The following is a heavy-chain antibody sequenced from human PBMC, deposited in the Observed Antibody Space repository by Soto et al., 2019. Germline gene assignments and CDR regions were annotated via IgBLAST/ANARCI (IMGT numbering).Heavy chain of an antibody. CDR1: GGSFSGYY. CDR3: PRRLSGRFLVGPTPEKYGIRG. CDR2: INHSGST. V-gene: IGHV4-34*01. J-gene: IGHJ6*03. Sequence: SVTLSLTCAVYGGSFSGYYWSWIRQPPEKGLEWIVEINHSGSTNYNPSRKSLVTISLDTSQNQFSLKLRSVTAADKDVYYCPRRLSGRFLVGPTPEKYGIRGWRKG. D-gene: IGHD3-3*01.